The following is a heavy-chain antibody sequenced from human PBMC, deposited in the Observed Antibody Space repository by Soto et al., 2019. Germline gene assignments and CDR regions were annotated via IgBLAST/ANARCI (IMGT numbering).Heavy chain of an antibody. D-gene: IGHD1-1*01. CDR2: IYATGTT. Sequence: PSETLSLTCTVSGASISGFYWSWIRKSAGKGLEWIGRIYATGTTDYNPSLKSRVMMSVDTSKKQFSLKLRSVTAADTAVYYCVRNGTKTLRDWFDPWGQGISVTVSS. CDR1: GASISGFY. J-gene: IGHJ5*02. CDR3: VRNGTKTLRDWFDP. V-gene: IGHV4-4*07.